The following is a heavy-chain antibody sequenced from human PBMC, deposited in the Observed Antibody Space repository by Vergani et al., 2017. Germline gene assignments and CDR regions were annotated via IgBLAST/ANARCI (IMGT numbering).Heavy chain of an antibody. Sequence: QLQLQESGPGLVKPSENLSLICTVSGGSIHPSSSFWGWIRRSPGKGLEWIGSINYVGRPYYIPSLQSRATVFVATSKNQFSLNLTSVTAADTAVYYYSRGRGDNWYFDLWGRGTLVTVSS. CDR2: INYVGRP. V-gene: IGHV4-39*01. J-gene: IGHJ2*01. CDR3: SRGRGDNWYFDL. D-gene: IGHD3-10*01. CDR1: GGSIHPSSSF.